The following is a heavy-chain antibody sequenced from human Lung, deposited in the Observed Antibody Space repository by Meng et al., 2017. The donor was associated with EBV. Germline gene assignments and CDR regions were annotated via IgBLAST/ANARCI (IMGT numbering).Heavy chain of an antibody. CDR2: INHSGST. V-gene: IGHV4-34*09. CDR1: GGSFSGYY. CDR3: ARGELLWDY. D-gene: IGHD2-2*01. J-gene: IGHJ4*02. Sequence: QVQPQESGPGLVKPSQTLSLTCTVYGGSFSGYYWSWIRQPPGKGLEWIGEINHSGSTNYNPSLKSRVTISVDTSKNQFSLKLSSVTAADTAVYFCARGELLWDYWGQGTLVTVSS.